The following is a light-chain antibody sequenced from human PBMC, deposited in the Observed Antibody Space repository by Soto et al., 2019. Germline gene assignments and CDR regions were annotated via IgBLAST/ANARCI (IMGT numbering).Light chain of an antibody. CDR1: QNVDIY. V-gene: IGKV3-11*01. Sequence: EVVLTKSPVTLALSPGERATLSCRASQNVDIYVAWYQQRPGQAPRLLIYDASNRATGIPARFSGSGSGTDFTLSISSLEPEDFAVYYCQQRRDWPPLTFGGGTKVEIK. CDR2: DAS. CDR3: QQRRDWPPLT. J-gene: IGKJ4*01.